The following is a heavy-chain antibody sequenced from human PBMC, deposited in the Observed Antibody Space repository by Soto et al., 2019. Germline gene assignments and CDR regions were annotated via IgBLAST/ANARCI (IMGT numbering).Heavy chain of an antibody. V-gene: IGHV2-5*01. J-gene: IGHJ3*02. D-gene: IGHD1-26*01. Sequence: SCPTLVNPTQTLTLTCTFSGFSLSTRAVGXGWIRQPPGKALEWLALIYWNDDKRYSPSLKNRLTITKDTSKNHVVLTMTNMDPVDTATYYCAHRHELGSFDIWGQGTKVTVS. CDR1: GFSLSTRAVG. CDR3: AHRHELGSFDI. CDR2: IYWNDDK.